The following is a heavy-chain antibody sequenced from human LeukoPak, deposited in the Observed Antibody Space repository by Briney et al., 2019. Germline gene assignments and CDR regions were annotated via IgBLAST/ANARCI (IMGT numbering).Heavy chain of an antibody. CDR2: ISGSGDST. CDR3: AREGPRGNSQFDY. J-gene: IGHJ4*02. V-gene: IGHV3-23*01. Sequence: GGSLRLSCAASGFIFSSYAMGWVRRAPGKGLEWVSAISGSGDSTYYADSVKGRFTISRDNSKDTLFLQMNGLRAEDTAVYYCAREGPRGNSQFDYWGQGTLVTVSS. D-gene: IGHD5-24*01. CDR1: GFIFSSYA.